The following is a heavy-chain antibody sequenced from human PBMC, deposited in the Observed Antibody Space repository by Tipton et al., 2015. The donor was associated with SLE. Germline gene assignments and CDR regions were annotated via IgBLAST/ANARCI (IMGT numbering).Heavy chain of an antibody. J-gene: IGHJ4*02. V-gene: IGHV3-NL1*01. CDR3: AARSGRGWYYFDS. D-gene: IGHD6-19*01. CDR1: GFSFSTYG. CDR2: IYSGGGT. Sequence: GSLRLSCAASGFSFSTYGMHWVRQAPGKGLEWVSAIYSGGGTFYADSVKGRFTISRDTSKNTLYLQMNSLRDEDTAVYYCAARSGRGWYYFDSWGQGTLVSLSS.